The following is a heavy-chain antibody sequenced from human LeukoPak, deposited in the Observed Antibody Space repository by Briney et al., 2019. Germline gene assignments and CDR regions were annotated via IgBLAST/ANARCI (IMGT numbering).Heavy chain of an antibody. V-gene: IGHV4-38-2*02. CDR3: ARHRGPYSSSWYAVDY. J-gene: IGHJ4*02. Sequence: PSETLSLTCTVSGYSISSGYYWGWIRQPPGKGLEWIGSIYHSGSTYYSPSLKSRVTISVDTSKNQFSLKLSSVTAADTAVYYCARHRGPYSSSWYAVDYWGQGTLVTVSS. CDR1: GYSISSGYY. D-gene: IGHD6-13*01. CDR2: IYHSGST.